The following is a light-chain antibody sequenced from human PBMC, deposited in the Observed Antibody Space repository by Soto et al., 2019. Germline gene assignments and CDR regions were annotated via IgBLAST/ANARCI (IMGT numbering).Light chain of an antibody. CDR3: QQADSFPFT. CDR2: TAS. Sequence: DIQMTQSPSSVSASVGDRVTITCRASQGISSWLGWYQQKPGKAPKLLIYTASTLLSGVPSRFSGSGSGTDLTLTISSLQPEDFATYSCQQADSFPFTFGPGTKVDIK. J-gene: IGKJ3*01. CDR1: QGISSW. V-gene: IGKV1-12*01.